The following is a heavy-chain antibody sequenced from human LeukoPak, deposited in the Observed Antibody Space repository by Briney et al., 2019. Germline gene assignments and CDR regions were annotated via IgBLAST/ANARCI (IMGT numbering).Heavy chain of an antibody. V-gene: IGHV3-7*01. CDR2: IKQDGSEK. J-gene: IGHJ3*02. D-gene: IGHD3-16*01. CDR3: AKEVGGGAFDI. CDR1: GFTFSSYW. Sequence: GGSLRLSCAASGFTFSSYWMSWVRQVPGKGLEWVANIKQDGSEKYYVDSVKGRFTISRDNAKNSLYLQMNSLRAEDTAVYYCAKEVGGGAFDIWGQGTMVTVSS.